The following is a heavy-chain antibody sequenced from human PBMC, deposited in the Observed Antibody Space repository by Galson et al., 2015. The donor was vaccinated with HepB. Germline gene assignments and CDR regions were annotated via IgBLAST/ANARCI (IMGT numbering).Heavy chain of an antibody. CDR1: GFTFSSYA. V-gene: IGHV3-30-3*01. D-gene: IGHD3-3*01. CDR2: ISYDGSNK. J-gene: IGHJ6*02. CDR3: ATLPTYYDFWSGIIRDYYGMDV. Sequence: SLRLSCAASGFTFSSYAMHWVRQAPGKGLEWVAVISYDGSNKYYADSVKGRFTISRDNSKNTLYLQMNSLRAEDTAVYYCATLPTYYDFWSGIIRDYYGMDVWGQGTTVTVSS.